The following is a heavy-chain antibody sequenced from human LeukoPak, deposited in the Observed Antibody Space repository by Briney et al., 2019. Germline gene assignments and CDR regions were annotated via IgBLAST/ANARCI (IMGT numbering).Heavy chain of an antibody. J-gene: IGHJ5*02. CDR1: GYSISSGYY. CDR3: ARAYGPGEP. V-gene: IGHV4-38-2*02. D-gene: IGHD3-10*01. CDR2: INHSGST. Sequence: PSETLSLTCTVSGYSISSGYYWSWIRQPPGKGLEWIGEINHSGSTNYNPSLKSRVTISVDTSKNQFSLKLSSVTAADTAVYYCARAYGPGEPWGQGTLVTVSS.